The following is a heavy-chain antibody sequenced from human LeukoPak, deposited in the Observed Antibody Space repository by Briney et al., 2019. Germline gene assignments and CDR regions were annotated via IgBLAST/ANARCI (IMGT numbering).Heavy chain of an antibody. Sequence: SETLSLTCTVSGYSISSGYYWGWIRQPPGKGLEWIGSIHHSGSTYYNPSLKSRVTMSVDTSKNQFSLKLSSVTAADTAVYYCARRRVFFDYWGQGTLVTVSS. CDR3: ARRRVFFDY. J-gene: IGHJ4*02. CDR1: GYSISSGYY. CDR2: IHHSGST. D-gene: IGHD6-13*01. V-gene: IGHV4-38-2*02.